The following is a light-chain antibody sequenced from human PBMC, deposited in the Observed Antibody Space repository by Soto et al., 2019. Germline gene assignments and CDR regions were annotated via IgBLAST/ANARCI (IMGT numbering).Light chain of an antibody. J-gene: IGLJ1*01. Sequence: QSALTHPPSASGSPGQSVTISCTGTSSDVGGYNFVSWYQQYPGKVPKLMVYEVNKRPSGVPDRFSGSKSGNTASLTVSGLQAEDESDYYCTSYAGGNNVFGTGTKLTVL. CDR2: EVN. CDR3: TSYAGGNNV. CDR1: SSDVGGYNF. V-gene: IGLV2-8*01.